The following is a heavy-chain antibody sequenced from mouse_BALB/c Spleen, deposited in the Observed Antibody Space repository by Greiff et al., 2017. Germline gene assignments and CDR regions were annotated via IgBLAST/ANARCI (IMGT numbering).Heavy chain of an antibody. CDR1: GYTFTSYW. CDR3: ARSGALYAMDY. Sequence: QVQLQQSGAELVKPGASVKLSCKTSGYTFTSYWIQWVKQRPGQGLGRIGEIFPGTGTTYYNEKFKGKATLTIDTSSSTAYMQLSSLTSEDSAVYFCARSGALYAMDYWGQGTSVTVSS. J-gene: IGHJ4*01. V-gene: IGHV1S132*01. CDR2: IFPGTGTT.